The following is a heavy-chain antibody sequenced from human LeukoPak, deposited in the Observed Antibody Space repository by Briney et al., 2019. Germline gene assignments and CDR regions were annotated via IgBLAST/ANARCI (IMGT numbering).Heavy chain of an antibody. D-gene: IGHD3-16*01. CDR2: IYSGGST. CDR1: GFTVSSNY. J-gene: IGHJ4*02. CDR3: ARDSFGWTFYY. V-gene: IGHV3-66*02. Sequence: GGSLRLSCAASGFTVSSNYMSWVRQAPGKGLEWVSVIYSGGSTYYADSVKGRFTISRDNSKNTLYLQMNSLRAEDTAVYYCARDSFGWTFYYWGQGTPVTVSS.